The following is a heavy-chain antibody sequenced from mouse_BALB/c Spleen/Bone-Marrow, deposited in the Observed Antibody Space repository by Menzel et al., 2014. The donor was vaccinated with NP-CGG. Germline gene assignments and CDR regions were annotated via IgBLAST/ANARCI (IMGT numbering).Heavy chain of an antibody. CDR3: ARGGDYGNSFAY. V-gene: IGHV2-9*02. J-gene: IGHJ3*01. Sequence: VQRVESGPGLVAPSQSLSITCAVSGFSLTSSGVHWVRQPPGKGLEWLGIIWAGGSTDYNSALMSRLSTSKDNSKSQVFLKMNSLQTDDTAIYYCARGGDYGNSFAYWGQGTLVTVSP. CDR2: IWAGGST. CDR1: GFSLTSSG. D-gene: IGHD2-1*01.